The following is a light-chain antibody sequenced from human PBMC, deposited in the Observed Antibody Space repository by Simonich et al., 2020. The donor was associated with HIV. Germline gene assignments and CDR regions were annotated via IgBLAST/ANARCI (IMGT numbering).Light chain of an antibody. J-gene: IGLJ2*01. CDR3: ISYTGSSTWV. CDR1: SSDVGGYKY. CDR2: DVR. V-gene: IGLV2-14*01. Sequence: QSALTQPASVSGSPGQSITISCTGTSSDVGGYKYVSWYQQYPGKAPKLMIYDVRKRPSGVSSRFSGSKSGNTASLTISRLQAEDEADYYCISYTGSSTWVFGGGTKLTVL.